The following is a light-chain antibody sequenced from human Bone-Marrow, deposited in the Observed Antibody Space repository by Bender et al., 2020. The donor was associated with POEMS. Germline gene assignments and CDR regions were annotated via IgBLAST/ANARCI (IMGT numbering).Light chain of an antibody. V-gene: IGLV2-23*01. J-gene: IGLJ1*01. CDR1: NSDVGSHIL. Sequence: QSALTQPASVSGSPGQSITLTCTGANSDVGSHILVSWYQQHPDAAPKLIIYEGRKRPSGVSDRFSGSKSGNTASLTISGLQAEDEADYYCCSYSGSVFGSGTKVSVL. CDR3: CSYSGSV. CDR2: EGR.